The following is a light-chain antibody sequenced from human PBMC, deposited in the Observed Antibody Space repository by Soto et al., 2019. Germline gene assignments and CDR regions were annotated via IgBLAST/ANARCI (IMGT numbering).Light chain of an antibody. CDR2: DAS. CDR1: QDITNY. Sequence: DIQMTQSPSSLSASVGDRVTITCQASQDITNYLNWCQHKPGKAPKLLIYDASNLETGVPARFSGSRSGTEFTFTISSLQPEDIATYYCQQYDNLPRGTFGGGTKVEIK. CDR3: QQYDNLPRGT. V-gene: IGKV1-33*01. J-gene: IGKJ4*01.